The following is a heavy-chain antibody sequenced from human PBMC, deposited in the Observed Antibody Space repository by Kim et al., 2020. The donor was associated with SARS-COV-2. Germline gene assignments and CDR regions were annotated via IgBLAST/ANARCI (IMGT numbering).Heavy chain of an antibody. CDR3: ARDSFVSTYYYDSSEFGY. V-gene: IGHV1-3*01. Sequence: FQGRVTITRDTSASTAYMELSSLRSEDTAVYYCARDSFVSTYYYDSSEFGYWGQGTLVTVSS. J-gene: IGHJ4*02. D-gene: IGHD3-22*01.